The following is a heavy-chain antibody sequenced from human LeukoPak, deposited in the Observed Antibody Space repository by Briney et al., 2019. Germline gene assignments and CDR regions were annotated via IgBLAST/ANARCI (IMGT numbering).Heavy chain of an antibody. D-gene: IGHD3-22*01. J-gene: IGHJ5*02. CDR2: FDPEDGET. CDR3: ATDMIVVGYRWFDP. V-gene: IGHV1-24*01. Sequence: GASVKVSCKVSGYTLTELSMHWVRQAPGKGLEWMGGFDPEDGETIYAQKFQGRVTMTEDTSTDTAYMELSSLRSEDTAVYYCATDMIVVGYRWFDPWGQGTLITVSS. CDR1: GYTLTELS.